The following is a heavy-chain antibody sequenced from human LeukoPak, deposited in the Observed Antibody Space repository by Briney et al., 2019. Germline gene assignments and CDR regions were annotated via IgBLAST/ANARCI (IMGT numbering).Heavy chain of an antibody. V-gene: IGHV4-39*01. D-gene: IGHD3-22*01. CDR1: GVSVSSDNYY. CDR3: ARHYYDSSGYRSDY. CDR2: IYYSGST. Sequence: SETLSLTCTVSGVSVSSDNYYWGWIRQPPGKGLEWIGSIYYSGSTYYNPSPRSRVTISVDTSKNHFSLKLSSVTAADTAVYYCARHYYDSSGYRSDYWGQGTLVTVSS. J-gene: IGHJ4*02.